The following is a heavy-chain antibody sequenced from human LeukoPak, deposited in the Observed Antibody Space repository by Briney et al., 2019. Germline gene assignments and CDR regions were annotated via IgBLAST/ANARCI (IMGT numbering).Heavy chain of an antibody. J-gene: IGHJ4*02. V-gene: IGHV3-43*02. CDR1: GFTFDDYA. D-gene: IGHD3-10*01. Sequence: GGSLRLSCAASGFTFDDYAMHWVRQAPGKGLEWVSLISGDGGSTYYADSVKGRFTISRDNSKNSLYLQMNSLRTEDTALYYCVRVGGGVLLRFGELIDDYWGQGTLVTVSS. CDR3: VRVGGGVLLRFGELIDDY. CDR2: ISGDGGST.